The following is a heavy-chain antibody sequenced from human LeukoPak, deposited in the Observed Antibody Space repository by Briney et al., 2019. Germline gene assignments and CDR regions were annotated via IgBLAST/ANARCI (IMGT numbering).Heavy chain of an antibody. CDR2: IIPIFGTA. D-gene: IGHD3-22*01. J-gene: IGHJ4*02. V-gene: IGHV1-69*13. CDR1: GGTFSSYA. Sequence: SVKVSCKASGGTFSSYAISWVRQAPGQGLEWMGGIIPIFGTANYAQKFQGRVTITADESTSTAYMELSSLRSEDTAVYYCARAGFITYYYDSSGYYGFDYWGQGTQVTVSS. CDR3: ARAGFITYYYDSSGYYGFDY.